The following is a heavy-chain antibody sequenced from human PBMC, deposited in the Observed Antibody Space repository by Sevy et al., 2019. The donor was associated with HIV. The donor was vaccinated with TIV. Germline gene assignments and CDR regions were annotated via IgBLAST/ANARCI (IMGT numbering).Heavy chain of an antibody. CDR3: AREGCTKPHDY. CDR2: LSFGCGRI. Sequence: GGSLRLSCVASGFNFNIYSMSWVRQAPGKRLEWVSTLSFGCGRINHADSVQGRFTMSRDDSKKTVYLEMNSLRPADTAVYYCAREGCTKPHDYWGQGTLVTVSS. V-gene: IGHV3-23*01. D-gene: IGHD2-8*01. J-gene: IGHJ4*02. CDR1: GFNFNIYS.